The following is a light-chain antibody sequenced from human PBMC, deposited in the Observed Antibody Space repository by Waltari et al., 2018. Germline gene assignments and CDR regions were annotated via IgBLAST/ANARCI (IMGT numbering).Light chain of an antibody. J-gene: IGKJ2*01. CDR1: LRINLW. V-gene: IGKV1-5*01. CDR2: KAS. Sequence: IQVIQSPSTLSASVGDPVPISCRVSLRINLWLAWYQQKPGKAPKLLIKKASTLEDGVPSRFSGSGSGTEFTLTIKSLQPDDFGTYFCQQFDTDVTFGQGTKVEI. CDR3: QQFDTDVT.